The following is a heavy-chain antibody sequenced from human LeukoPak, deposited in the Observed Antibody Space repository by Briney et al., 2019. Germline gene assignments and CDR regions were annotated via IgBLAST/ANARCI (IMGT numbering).Heavy chain of an antibody. D-gene: IGHD3-22*01. CDR1: GFTFSSYG. V-gene: IGHV3-30*19. J-gene: IGHJ3*02. Sequence: GGSLRLSCAASGFTFSSYGMHWVRQAPGKGLEWVAVISYDGSNKYYADSVKGRFTISRDNSKNTLYLQMNSLRAEDTAVYYCATHYYDSSGYYYDHAFDIWGQGTMVTVSS. CDR3: ATHYYDSSGYYYDHAFDI. CDR2: ISYDGSNK.